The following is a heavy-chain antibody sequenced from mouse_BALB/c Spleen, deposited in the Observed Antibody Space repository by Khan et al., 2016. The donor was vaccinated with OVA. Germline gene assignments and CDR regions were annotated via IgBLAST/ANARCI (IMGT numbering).Heavy chain of an antibody. CDR2: IYPGSFNT. CDR1: GYTFTTYY. V-gene: IGHV1S56*01. Sequence: QVQLQQSGPELVKPGASVRISCKASGYTFTTYYIHWVKQRPGQGREWIGWIYPGSFNTKYNEKFKGKARLTADESSNPADLQLSSLTSEASAVSFCSSHAYFLGDALSYWCPRTSVTVSP. CDR3: SSHAYFLGDALSY. D-gene: IGHD2-3*01. J-gene: IGHJ4*01.